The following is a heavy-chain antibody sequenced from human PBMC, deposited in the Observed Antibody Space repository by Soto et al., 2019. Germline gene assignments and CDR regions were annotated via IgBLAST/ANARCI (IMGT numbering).Heavy chain of an antibody. J-gene: IGHJ3*02. Sequence: HPGGSLRLSCAASGFTFSSYDMHWVRQAPGKGLEWVAVISYDGSNKYYVDSVKGRFTISRDNSKNTLYLQMNSLRAEDTAVYYCAKDGPYDTTLGAFDIWGQGTMVTVS. CDR1: GFTFSSYD. V-gene: IGHV3-30*18. D-gene: IGHD3-22*01. CDR2: ISYDGSNK. CDR3: AKDGPYDTTLGAFDI.